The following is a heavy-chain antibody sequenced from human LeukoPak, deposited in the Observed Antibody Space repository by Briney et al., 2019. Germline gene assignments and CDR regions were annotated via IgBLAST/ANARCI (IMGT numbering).Heavy chain of an antibody. V-gene: IGHV3-7*03. J-gene: IGHJ4*02. D-gene: IGHD6-19*01. CDR2: IKQDGSEK. CDR3: ARERWSSGFYFDY. Sequence: GGSLRLSCAASGFTFSSYWMSWVRQAPGKGLEWVANIKQDGSEKYYVDSVKGRFTISRYNAKNSLYLQMNSLRAEDTAVYYCARERWSSGFYFDYWGQGTLVTVSS. CDR1: GFTFSSYW.